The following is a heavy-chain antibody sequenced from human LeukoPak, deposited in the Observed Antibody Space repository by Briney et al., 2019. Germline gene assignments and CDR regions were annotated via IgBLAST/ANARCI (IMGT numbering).Heavy chain of an antibody. V-gene: IGHV3-9*01. CDR1: GFAFGDYA. J-gene: IGHJ4*02. CDR2: ISWNSGSI. Sequence: GGSLRLSCAASGFAFGDYAMHWVRQAPGKGLEWVSGISWNSGSIGYADSVKGRFTISRDNAKNSLYLQMNSLRAEDTAVYYCWCSSQRGFDYWGQGTLVTVSS. CDR3: WCSSQRGFDY. D-gene: IGHD6-6*01.